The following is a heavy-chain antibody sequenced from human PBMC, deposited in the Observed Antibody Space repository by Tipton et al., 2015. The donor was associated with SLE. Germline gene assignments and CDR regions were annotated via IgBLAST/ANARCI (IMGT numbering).Heavy chain of an antibody. J-gene: IGHJ4*02. CDR2: INHSGST. CDR1: GGSISSHY. D-gene: IGHD3-10*01. Sequence: TLSLTCTVSGGSISSHYWSWIRQPPGKGLEWIGEINHSGSTNYNPSLKSRVTISVDTSKNQFSLKLSSVTAADTAVYYCASPGTYYYGSGSGGYFDYWGQGTLVTVSS. CDR3: ASPGTYYYGSGSGGYFDY. V-gene: IGHV4-34*01.